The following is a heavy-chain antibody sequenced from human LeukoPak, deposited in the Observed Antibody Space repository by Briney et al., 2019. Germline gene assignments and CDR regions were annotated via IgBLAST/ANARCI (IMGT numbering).Heavy chain of an antibody. D-gene: IGHD2-2*01. V-gene: IGHV3-7*01. CDR3: ARDDCSSISCYHNWFDP. CDR2: IKQDGSEK. Sequence: GGSLRLSCAASGFTFSSYWMSWVRQAPGKGLEGVANIKQDGSEKYYVDSVKGRFTISRDDAKNSLYLQMNSLRAEDTAVYYCARDDCSSISCYHNWFDPWGQGTLVTVSS. CDR1: GFTFSSYW. J-gene: IGHJ5*02.